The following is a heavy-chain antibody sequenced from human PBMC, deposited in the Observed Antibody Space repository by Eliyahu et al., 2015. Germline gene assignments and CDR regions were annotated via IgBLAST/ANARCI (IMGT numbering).Heavy chain of an antibody. Sequence: QVHLVESGGGLVKPGGSLRLSCQASGSXFXAXXMAWVRQAPGKGLGWLAYVSDSGATINYAEXVRGRFTISRDNARNSLWLEMSSLRVDDTAVYYCARAPPPATVGHKSYHYHGMDVWGQGTTVTVSS. CDR1: GSXFXAXX. CDR3: ARAPPPATVGHKSYHYHGMDV. V-gene: IGHV3-11*01. D-gene: IGHD4-11*01. CDR2: VSDSGATI. J-gene: IGHJ6*02.